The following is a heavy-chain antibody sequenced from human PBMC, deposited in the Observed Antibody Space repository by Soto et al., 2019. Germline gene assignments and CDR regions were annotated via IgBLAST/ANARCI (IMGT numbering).Heavy chain of an antibody. V-gene: IGHV3-30-3*01. D-gene: IGHD3-10*01. CDR3: ARVGYYGSGRYWGDGMDV. CDR1: GFTFSSYA. Sequence: QVQLVESGGGVVQPGRSLRLSCAASGFTFSSYAMHWVRQAPGKGLEWVAVISYDGSNKYYADSVKGRFTNSRDNSKNPLYRQRNSLRAEDTAVYYCARVGYYGSGRYWGDGMDVWGQGTTVTVSS. CDR2: ISYDGSNK. J-gene: IGHJ6*02.